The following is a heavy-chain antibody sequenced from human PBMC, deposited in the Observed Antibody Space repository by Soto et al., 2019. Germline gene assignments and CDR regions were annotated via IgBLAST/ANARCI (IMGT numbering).Heavy chain of an antibody. CDR1: GFRFSNYA. J-gene: IGHJ3*02. CDR2: VGGSNSDI. CDR3: AKDFIPMNGVYDAFHI. Sequence: EVQLLESGGGLVQPGGSLEISCGASGFRFSNYAMSWVRQAPGRGPEWVSSVGGSNSDIDYADSVKGRFTISRDNSKNTLYLQMNSLRAEDTAIYFGAKDFIPMNGVYDAFHIWGQGTTVTVSS. D-gene: IGHD2-8*01. V-gene: IGHV3-23*01.